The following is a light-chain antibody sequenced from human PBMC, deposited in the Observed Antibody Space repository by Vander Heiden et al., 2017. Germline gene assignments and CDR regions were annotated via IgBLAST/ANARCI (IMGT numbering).Light chain of an antibody. Sequence: DIALTQSPGTLSLSPGERATLSCRASQSVSSSYLAWYQQKPGQAPRLLIYGASSRATGIPDRFSGSGSGTDFTLTISRLEPEDFAVYYCQQYGSSPRYTFGQGTKLEIK. CDR1: QSVSSSY. V-gene: IGKV3-20*01. CDR3: QQYGSSPRYT. J-gene: IGKJ2*01. CDR2: GAS.